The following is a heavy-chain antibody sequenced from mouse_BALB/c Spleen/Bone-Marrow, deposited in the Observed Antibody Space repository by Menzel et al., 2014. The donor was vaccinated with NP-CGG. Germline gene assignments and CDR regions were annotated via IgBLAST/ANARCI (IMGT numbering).Heavy chain of an antibody. V-gene: IGHV1-82*01. D-gene: IGHD1-1*02. CDR1: GYGFSSSW. CDR3: ARRRTFITSVVDYFDV. Sequence: QVQLKQSGPELVKPGASVKISCRASGYGFSSSWMNWVKQRPGQGLEWIGRIYPGDGNTNYNGKFKGKATLTADTSSSTAYMQISSLTSVDSAVYFCARRRTFITSVVDYFDVWGAGTTVTVSS. CDR2: IYPGDGNT. J-gene: IGHJ1*01.